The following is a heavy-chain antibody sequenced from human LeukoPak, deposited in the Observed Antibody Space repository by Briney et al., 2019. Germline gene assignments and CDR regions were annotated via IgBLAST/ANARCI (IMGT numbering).Heavy chain of an antibody. J-gene: IGHJ4*02. CDR1: GGSISSSSYY. Sequence: PSETLSLTCTVSGGSISSSSYYWGWIRRPPGKGLEWIGSIYYSGSTYYNPSLKSRVTISLDTSKNQFSLNLTSVTAADTAVYYCARVSSGQWLPHDYFDYWGQGTLVTVSS. D-gene: IGHD6-19*01. CDR3: ARVSSGQWLPHDYFDY. CDR2: IYYSGST. V-gene: IGHV4-39*07.